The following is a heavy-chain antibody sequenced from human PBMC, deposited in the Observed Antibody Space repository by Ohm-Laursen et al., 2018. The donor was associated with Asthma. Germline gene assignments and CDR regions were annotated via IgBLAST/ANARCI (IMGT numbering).Heavy chain of an antibody. J-gene: IGHJ4*02. D-gene: IGHD6-19*01. CDR2: ISGNGGDV. V-gene: IGHV3-21*01. Sequence: SLRLSCTASGFTFSTYRINWVRRAPGKGLEWVSSISGNGGDVFYADSVRGRFTISRDNAKNSLYLQMNGLSVDDTAVYYCVRDWGASGWPFDYWGLGTQVTVSS. CDR1: GFTFSTYR. CDR3: VRDWGASGWPFDY.